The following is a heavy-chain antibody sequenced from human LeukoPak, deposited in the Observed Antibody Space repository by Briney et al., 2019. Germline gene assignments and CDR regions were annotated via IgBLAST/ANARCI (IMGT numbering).Heavy chain of an antibody. CDR1: GYTFTGYY. CDR3: ARDLERLYPGGAFDI. D-gene: IGHD3-16*02. CDR2: ISPNSGAT. J-gene: IGHJ3*02. V-gene: IGHV1-2*02. Sequence: ASVKVSYKASGYTFTGYYMHWVRQAPGQGLEWMGWISPNSGATNYAEKFQGRVTMATDRSTNTAYMDLSRLTSVDTAVYYCARDLERLYPGGAFDIWGQGTMVTVSS.